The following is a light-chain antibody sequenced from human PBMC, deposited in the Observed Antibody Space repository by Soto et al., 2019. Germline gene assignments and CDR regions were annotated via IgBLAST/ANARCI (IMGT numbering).Light chain of an antibody. CDR2: GNS. V-gene: IGLV1-40*01. CDR1: SSNIGAGYD. CDR3: QSYDSSLQVV. J-gene: IGLJ2*01. Sequence: QCVLTQPPSVSGAPGQRVTISWTGSSSNIGAGYDVHWYQQLPGTAPKLLIYGNSNRPSGVPDRFSGSKSGTSASLAITGLQAEDEADYYCQSYDSSLQVVFGGGTKLTVL.